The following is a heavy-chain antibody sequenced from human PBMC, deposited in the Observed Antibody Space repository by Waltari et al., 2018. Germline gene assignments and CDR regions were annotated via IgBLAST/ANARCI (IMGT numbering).Heavy chain of an antibody. D-gene: IGHD4-17*01. Sequence: EVQLVESGGGLAKPGGSLRLYCAASGFTFSSYSMNWVRQAPGKGLEWVSFISSRITYIYYADSLKGRFTISRDNAKNSLYLQMNSLRADDTAVYYCARDEDGDYETGVFAYWGQGTLVTVSS. CDR1: GFTFSSYS. J-gene: IGHJ4*02. CDR3: ARDEDGDYETGVFAY. V-gene: IGHV3-21*01. CDR2: ISSRITYI.